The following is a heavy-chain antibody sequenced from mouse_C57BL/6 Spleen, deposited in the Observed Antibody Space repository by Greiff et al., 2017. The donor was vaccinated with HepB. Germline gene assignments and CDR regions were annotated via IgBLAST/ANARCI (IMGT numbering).Heavy chain of an antibody. V-gene: IGHV5-12*01. CDR3: ARHNWEGGFAY. J-gene: IGHJ3*01. D-gene: IGHD4-1*01. Sequence: EVKLVESGGGLVQPGGSLKLSCAASGFTFSDYYMYWVRQTPEKRLEWVAYISNGGGSTYYPDTVKGRFTISRDNAKNTLYLQMSRLKSEDTAMYYCARHNWEGGFAYWGQGTLVTVSA. CDR2: ISNGGGST. CDR1: GFTFSDYY.